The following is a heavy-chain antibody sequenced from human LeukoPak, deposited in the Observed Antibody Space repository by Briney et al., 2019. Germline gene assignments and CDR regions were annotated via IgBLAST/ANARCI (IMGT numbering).Heavy chain of an antibody. CDR1: GFTFSSYA. J-gene: IGHJ4*02. CDR2: ISYDGGNK. V-gene: IGHV3-30*04. Sequence: PGGSLRLSCAASGFTFSSYAMHWVRQAPGKGLEWVAVISYDGGNKYYADSVKGRFTISRDNSKNTLYLQMNSLRAEDTAVYYCARRLGYSSGHFDYWGQGTLVTVSS. CDR3: ARRLGYSSGHFDY. D-gene: IGHD6-19*01.